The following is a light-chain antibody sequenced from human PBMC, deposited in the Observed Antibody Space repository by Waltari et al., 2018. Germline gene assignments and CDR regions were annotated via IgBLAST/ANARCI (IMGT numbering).Light chain of an antibody. V-gene: IGKV1-27*01. CDR2: HAS. CDR1: QDISSY. J-gene: IGKJ1*01. CDR3: QMGQT. Sequence: DPQLTQSPSSLSASAGDRVTITCRASQDISSYLAWYQHKPGKVPKLLIYHASTLQSGVPSRFSGSGSGTDFTLTISSLQPEDVATYYCQMGQTFGQGTKVEIK.